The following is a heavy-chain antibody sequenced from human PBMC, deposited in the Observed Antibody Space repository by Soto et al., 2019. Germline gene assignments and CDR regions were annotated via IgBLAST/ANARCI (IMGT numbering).Heavy chain of an antibody. V-gene: IGHV3-15*01. Sequence: EVQLVESGGGLVKPGGSLRLSCAASGFTFSNAWMSWVRQAPGKGLEWVGRIKSKPDGGTTDYAALVKGRFTISRDDSKNKLYLQMNRLKPQGASVYYCIGEVQQYSGTGWFAPWGQETLVTVSS. CDR1: GFTFSNAW. D-gene: IGHD1-1*01. J-gene: IGHJ5*02. CDR3: IGEVQQYSGTGWFAP. CDR2: IKSKPDGGTT.